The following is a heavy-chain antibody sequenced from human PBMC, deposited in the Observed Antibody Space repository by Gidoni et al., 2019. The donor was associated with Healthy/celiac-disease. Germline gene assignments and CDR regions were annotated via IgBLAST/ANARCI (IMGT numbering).Heavy chain of an antibody. Sequence: QVQLVESGGGVVQPGRSLRLSCAASGFTFSSYAMPWVRQAPGKGLEWVAVISYDGSNKYYADSVKGRFTISRDNSKNTLYLQMNSLRAEDTAVYYCARDLFTFGGVIVEPGSDYWGQGTLVTVSS. CDR1: GFTFSSYA. V-gene: IGHV3-30*04. CDR3: ARDLFTFGGVIVEPGSDY. CDR2: ISYDGSNK. D-gene: IGHD3-16*02. J-gene: IGHJ4*02.